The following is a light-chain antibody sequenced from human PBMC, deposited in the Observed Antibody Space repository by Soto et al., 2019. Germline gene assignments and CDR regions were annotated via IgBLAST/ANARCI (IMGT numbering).Light chain of an antibody. CDR3: QQSHNIPST. CDR1: QGISNY. J-gene: IGKJ4*02. Sequence: DIEMTQSPSSLSGSVGDRVTITCGASQGISNYLAWFQQKPGKAPKPLIYAASSLQSGVLSRFRGSGSGTDFTLIINSLQTEDSAIYYCQQSHNIPSTFGRGTKVDIK. CDR2: AAS. V-gene: IGKV1-16*01.